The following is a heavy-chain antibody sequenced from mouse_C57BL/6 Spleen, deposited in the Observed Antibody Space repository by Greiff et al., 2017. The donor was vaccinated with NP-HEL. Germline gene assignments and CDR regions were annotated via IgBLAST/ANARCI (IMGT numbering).Heavy chain of an antibody. Sequence: EVQGVESGGGLVQPGGSMKLSCVASGFTFSNYWMNWVRQSPEKGLEWVAQIRLKSDNYATHYAESVKGRFTISRDDSKSSVYLQMNNLRAEDTGIYYCTGQGSSGYFDVWGTGTTVTVSS. CDR1: GFTFSNYW. CDR3: TGQGSSGYFDV. V-gene: IGHV6-3*01. CDR2: IRLKSDNYAT. D-gene: IGHD1-1*01. J-gene: IGHJ1*03.